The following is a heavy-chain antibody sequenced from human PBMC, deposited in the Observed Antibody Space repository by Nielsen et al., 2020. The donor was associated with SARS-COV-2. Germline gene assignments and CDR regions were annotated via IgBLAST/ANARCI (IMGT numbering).Heavy chain of an antibody. CDR2: ISSSGRTI. CDR3: AREALAAAGIDY. CDR1: GFTFSSYW. J-gene: IGHJ4*02. V-gene: IGHV3-48*04. D-gene: IGHD6-13*01. Sequence: GGSLRLSCAASGFTFSSYWMNWVRQAPGKGLEWVSYISSSGRTIYYADSVKGRFTISRDNAKKSVYLQMNSLRAEDTAVYYCAREALAAAGIDYWGQGTLVTVSS.